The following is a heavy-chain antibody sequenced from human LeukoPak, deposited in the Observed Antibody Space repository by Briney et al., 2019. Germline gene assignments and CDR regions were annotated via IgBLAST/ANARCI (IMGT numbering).Heavy chain of an antibody. Sequence: GGSLRLSCAASGFTFSIYAMNWVRQAPGKGLECVSLITGTGGSSNYADSVKGRFTISRDNSKNTLYLQMNSLRAEETAVYYCAKRSANINLYFDDWGQGTLVTVSS. J-gene: IGHJ4*02. CDR1: GFTFSIYA. V-gene: IGHV3-23*01. CDR2: ITGTGGSS. CDR3: AKRSANINLYFDD. D-gene: IGHD1-26*01.